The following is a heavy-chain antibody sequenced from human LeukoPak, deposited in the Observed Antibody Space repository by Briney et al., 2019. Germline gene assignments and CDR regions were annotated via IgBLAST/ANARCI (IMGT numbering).Heavy chain of an antibody. D-gene: IGHD3-3*02. J-gene: IGHJ3*01. V-gene: IGHV1-69*01. Sequence: ASVKVSCKASGGSFSDYPINWVRQAPGQGLEWLGGIIPKYSASNYAQAFQGRVTITADESTNTVYMEMSGLRPDDTAVYYCVRPDRIFGVPAAFVAWGQGTLVAVSS. CDR2: IIPKYSAS. CDR3: VRPDRIFGVPAAFVA. CDR1: GGSFSDYP.